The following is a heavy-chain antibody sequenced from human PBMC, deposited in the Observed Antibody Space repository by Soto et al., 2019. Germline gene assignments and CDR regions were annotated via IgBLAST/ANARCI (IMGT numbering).Heavy chain of an antibody. J-gene: IGHJ6*02. CDR3: STSSRNEYHFAMDA. CDR1: GLSVSSSD. V-gene: IGHV3-53*01. CDR2: IYSGGST. D-gene: IGHD6-6*01. Sequence: DVQLVESGGGSVQPGGSLRLSCAASGLSVSSSDMSWVRQASGKGLEWVSVIYSGGSTHDADSVKGRFTISRDNSKNTVHLQMNSLRVDDTAVYFCSTSSRNEYHFAMDAWGQGTTVIVSS.